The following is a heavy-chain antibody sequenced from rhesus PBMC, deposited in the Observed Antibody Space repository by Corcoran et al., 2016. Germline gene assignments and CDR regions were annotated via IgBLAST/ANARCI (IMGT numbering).Heavy chain of an antibody. D-gene: IGHD3-16*01. V-gene: IGHV4-73*01. CDR1: GGSISGYYY. CDR2: IYGIGAST. CDR3: ARDQYYSGSYYPDY. Sequence: QVQLQQWGEGLVKPSETLSLTCAVYGGSISGYYYWSWIRQPPGKGLEWIGYIYGIGASTNYNPPLKNLVTISNATSKNQFSLKLSSVTAADTAVYYCARDQYYSGSYYPDYWGQGVLVTVSS. J-gene: IGHJ4*01.